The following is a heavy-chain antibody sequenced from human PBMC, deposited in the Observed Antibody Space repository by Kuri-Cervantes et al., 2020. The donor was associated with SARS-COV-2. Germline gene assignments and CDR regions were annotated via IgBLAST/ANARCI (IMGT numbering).Heavy chain of an antibody. CDR3: ARTYDTVTGDAFDI. Sequence: ESLKISCTVSGYSISGGYYWGWIRQPPGKGLEWIGSIYHSGSTYYNPSLKSRVTISVDTSKNQFSLKLSSVTAADTAVYYCARTYDTVTGDAFDIWGQGTMVTVSS. D-gene: IGHD4-11*01. J-gene: IGHJ3*02. V-gene: IGHV4-38-2*02. CDR2: IYHSGST. CDR1: GYSISGGYY.